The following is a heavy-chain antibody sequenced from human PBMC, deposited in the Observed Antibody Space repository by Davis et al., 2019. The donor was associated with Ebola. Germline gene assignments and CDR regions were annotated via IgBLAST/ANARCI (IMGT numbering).Heavy chain of an antibody. CDR1: GYSISSGYS. Sequence: PSQTLSLTCNVSGYSISSGYSWAWIRQPPGKGPECIASIYHSGSTYYNPSLKSRVPLSVDMSKNPFSLILTSMTAADTAVYFCARGGSTSPFDYWGQGTLVTVSS. J-gene: IGHJ4*02. D-gene: IGHD2-2*01. V-gene: IGHV4-38-2*02. CDR2: IYHSGST. CDR3: ARGGSTSPFDY.